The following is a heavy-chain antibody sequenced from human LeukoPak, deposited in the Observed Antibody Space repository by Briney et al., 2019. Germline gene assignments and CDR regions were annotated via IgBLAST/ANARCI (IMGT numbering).Heavy chain of an antibody. V-gene: IGHV3-23*01. Sequence: PGGSLRLSCAASGFTFSIYAMSWVRQAPGKGLEWVSAISGSGGSTYYADSVKGRFTISRDKSKNTLYLQMNSLRAEDTAVYYCAKEPYCSGGSCYEYYFDHWGQGTLVTVSS. CDR1: GFTFSIYA. D-gene: IGHD2-15*01. CDR3: AKEPYCSGGSCYEYYFDH. CDR2: ISGSGGST. J-gene: IGHJ4*02.